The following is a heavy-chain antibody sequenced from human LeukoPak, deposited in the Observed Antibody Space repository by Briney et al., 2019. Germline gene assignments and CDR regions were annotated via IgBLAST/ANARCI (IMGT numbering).Heavy chain of an antibody. CDR3: ARSNSYASPVFDY. Sequence: SETLSLTCTVSGGSISSSPYYWGWIRRPPGKGLEWIGSIYYTGSTYYNPSLKSRVAISVDTSKNQFSLKVRSVTAADTAVYYCARSNSYASPVFDYWGQGALVTVSS. D-gene: IGHD2-2*01. V-gene: IGHV4-39*01. CDR1: GGSISSSPYY. J-gene: IGHJ4*02. CDR2: IYYTGST.